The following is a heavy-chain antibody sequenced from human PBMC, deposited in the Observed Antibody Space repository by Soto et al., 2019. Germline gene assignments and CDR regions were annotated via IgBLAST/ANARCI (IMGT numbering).Heavy chain of an antibody. CDR1: GFTVSSNY. CDR3: ARDPSYYGSGSYYPFDY. J-gene: IGHJ4*02. Sequence: PGGSLRLSCAASGFTVSSNYMSWVRQAPGKGLEWVSVIYSGGSTYYADSVKGRFTISRDNSKNALYLQMNSLRAEDTAVYHCARDPSYYGSGSYYPFDYWGQGTLVTVSS. CDR2: IYSGGST. V-gene: IGHV3-66*01. D-gene: IGHD3-10*01.